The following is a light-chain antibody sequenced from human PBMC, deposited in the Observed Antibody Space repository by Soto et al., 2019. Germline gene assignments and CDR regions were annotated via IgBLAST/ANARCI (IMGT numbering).Light chain of an antibody. J-gene: IGLJ1*01. CDR1: SSDVCNYIF. CDR2: DIN. Sequence: QSVLPQPTSVSVSPGQSITISCTGTSSDVCNYIFVSWYRQHPGKAPKLMIYDINNRPSGVSNRFSGSKSGNTASLTISGLQAEDEADYYCVSYTTSATYVFGTGTKVTVL. V-gene: IGLV2-14*01. CDR3: VSYTTSATYV.